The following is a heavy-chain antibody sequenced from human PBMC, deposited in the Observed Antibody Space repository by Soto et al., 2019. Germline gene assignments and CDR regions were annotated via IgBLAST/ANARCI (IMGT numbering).Heavy chain of an antibody. V-gene: IGHV4-59*01. Sequence: QVQLQESGPGLLKPSETLSLTCTVSGASISGYYCSWFRQPPGKRLEWIGYIYYSGSTNYNPSLKSRVTMSVDTSKNQFSLHLSSVTAADTAVYYCASARSGGTRMVFDPWGQGTLVTASS. J-gene: IGHJ5*02. CDR2: IYYSGST. D-gene: IGHD2-15*01. CDR1: GASISGYY. CDR3: ASARSGGTRMVFDP.